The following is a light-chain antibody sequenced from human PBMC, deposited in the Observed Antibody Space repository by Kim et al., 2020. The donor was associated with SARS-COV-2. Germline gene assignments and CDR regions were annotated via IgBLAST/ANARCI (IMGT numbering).Light chain of an antibody. J-gene: IGLJ1*01. CDR1: NIGTKN. V-gene: IGLV3-9*01. CDR3: QVWDSSTYV. CDR2: RDS. Sequence: VALGQTARITCGGNNIGTKNVHCYQQKPGQAPVLVIYRDSNRPSGIPERFSGSNSGNTATLTISRAQAGDEADYYCQVWDSSTYVFGTGTKVTVL.